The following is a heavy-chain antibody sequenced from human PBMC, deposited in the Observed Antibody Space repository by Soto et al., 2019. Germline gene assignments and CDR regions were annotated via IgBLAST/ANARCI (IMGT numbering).Heavy chain of an antibody. V-gene: IGHV1-69*13. Sequence: SVKVSCKASGGTFSSYAISWVRQAPGQGLEWMGGIIPIFGTANYAQKFQGRVTITADESTSTAYMELSSLRSEDTAVYYCAREARAVQLIAARYYYYYGMDVWGQGTTVTVS. D-gene: IGHD6-6*01. J-gene: IGHJ6*02. CDR3: AREARAVQLIAARYYYYYGMDV. CDR2: IIPIFGTA. CDR1: GGTFSSYA.